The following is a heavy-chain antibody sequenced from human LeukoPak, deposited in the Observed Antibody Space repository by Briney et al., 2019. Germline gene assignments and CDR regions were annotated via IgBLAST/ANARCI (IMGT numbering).Heavy chain of an antibody. J-gene: IGHJ6*02. Sequence: GGSLRLSCAASGFTFSDYYMSWIRQAPGKGLEWVSYTSSSGRTIYCADSVKGRFTISRDNAKNSLYLQMNSLRAEDTAVYFCAGGATLVDVWGQGTTVTVSS. CDR2: TSSSGRTI. V-gene: IGHV3-11*01. CDR1: GFTFSDYY. CDR3: AGGATLVDV.